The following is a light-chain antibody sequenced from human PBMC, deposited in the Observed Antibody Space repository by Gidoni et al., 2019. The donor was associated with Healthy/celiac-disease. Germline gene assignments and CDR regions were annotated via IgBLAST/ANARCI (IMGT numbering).Light chain of an antibody. CDR2: AAS. CDR3: QHSYSTPPYS. CDR1: QSISSE. V-gene: IGKV1-39*01. J-gene: IGKJ2*03. Sequence: IQMTQSQSSLSPSVGDRVTITCRASQSISSELNWYQQKPGRAPKLLIYAASSLQSGVPPGFSVSGSGTDFTLTLSSLQPQYFATSYCQHSYSTPPYSFGQXTKLEIK.